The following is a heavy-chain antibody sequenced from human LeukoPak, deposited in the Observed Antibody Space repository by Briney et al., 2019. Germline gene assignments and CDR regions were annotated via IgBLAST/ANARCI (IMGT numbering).Heavy chain of an antibody. Sequence: SETLSLTCAVYGGSFSGYYWSWIRQPPGEGLEWIGEINHSGSTNYNPSLKSRVTISVDTSKNQFSLKLSSVTAADTAVYYCARGHIVVVPAAMSLYNWFDPWGQGTLVTVSS. V-gene: IGHV4-34*01. CDR1: GGSFSGYY. CDR2: INHSGST. CDR3: ARGHIVVVPAAMSLYNWFDP. D-gene: IGHD2-2*01. J-gene: IGHJ5*02.